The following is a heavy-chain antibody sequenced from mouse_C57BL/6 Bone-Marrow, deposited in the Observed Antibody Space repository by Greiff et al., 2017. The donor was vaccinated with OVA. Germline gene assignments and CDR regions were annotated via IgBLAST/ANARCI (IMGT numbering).Heavy chain of an antibody. CDR3: AKRGYYLYWYFDV. D-gene: IGHD2-3*01. J-gene: IGHJ1*03. V-gene: IGHV2-5*01. CDR2: IWRGGST. CDR1: GFSLTSYG. Sequence: QVQLKESGPGLVQPSQSLSITCTVSGFSLTSYGVHWVRQSPGKGLEWLGVIWRGGSTDYNAAFMSRLSITKDNSKSQVFFKMNSLQADDTAIYYCAKRGYYLYWYFDVWGTGTTVTVSS.